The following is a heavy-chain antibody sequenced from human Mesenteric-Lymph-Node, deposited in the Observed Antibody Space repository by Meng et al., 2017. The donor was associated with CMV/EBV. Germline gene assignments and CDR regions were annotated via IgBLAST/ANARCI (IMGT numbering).Heavy chain of an antibody. V-gene: IGHV1-18*01. D-gene: IGHD6-13*01. J-gene: IGHJ6*02. CDR1: GYTFRNYA. Sequence: ASVKVSCKASGYTFRNYAITWVREAPGRGLEWLGTINAYNGNTNYARKVQGRVIMTTDTSTSTGYMELRNLRADDTAVYYCARDFRAIAAAQPLYYYYGMDVWGQGTTVTVSS. CDR3: ARDFRAIAAAQPLYYYYGMDV. CDR2: INAYNGNT.